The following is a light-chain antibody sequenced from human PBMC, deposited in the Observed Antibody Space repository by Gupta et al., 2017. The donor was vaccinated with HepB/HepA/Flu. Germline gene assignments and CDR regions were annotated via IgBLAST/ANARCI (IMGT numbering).Light chain of an antibody. J-gene: IGLJ3*02. CDR3: TSYTTSLALV. Sequence: HSPLSQSASVSGSPGLWITISCTGTSNDVGGYNYVSWLQQHPGKAPKLILYSVSNRPSTVSDRFSGSKSGNTASLTVSGLQAEDEADYFCTSYTTSLALVFGGGTKLTVL. CDR2: SVS. CDR1: SNDVGGYNY. V-gene: IGLV2-14*03.